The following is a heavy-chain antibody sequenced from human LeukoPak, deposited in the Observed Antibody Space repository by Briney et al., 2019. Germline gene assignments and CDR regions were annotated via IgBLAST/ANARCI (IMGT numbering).Heavy chain of an antibody. J-gene: IGHJ3*02. CDR3: ARVYGSGYDFRGAFDI. CDR2: IFYSGST. V-gene: IGHV4-59*01. Sequence: SGTLSLTCTVSGGSISTYYWTWIRQPPGKELEWIGYIFYSGSTKYNPSPKSRVTISVDTAKNQFSLKLSSVTAADTAVYYCARVYGSGYDFRGAFDIWGQGTMVTVSS. D-gene: IGHD5-12*01. CDR1: GGSISTYY.